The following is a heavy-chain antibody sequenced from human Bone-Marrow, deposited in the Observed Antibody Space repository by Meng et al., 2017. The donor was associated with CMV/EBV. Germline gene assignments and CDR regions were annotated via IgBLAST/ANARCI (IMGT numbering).Heavy chain of an antibody. CDR1: GFPFSRYR. J-gene: IGHJ6*01. CDR3: ARDHESSYGLGYYYYYGMDV. CDR2: ISSSSIYI. Sequence: GGSLRLSCAASGFPFSRYRMNWVRQAPGKGLEWVSSISSSSIYIDYADSMKGRFTISRDNAKNSLYLQMNSLRAEDTAVYYCARDHESSYGLGYYYYYGMDVWGQGPTVTVSS. V-gene: IGHV3-21*01. D-gene: IGHD5-18*01.